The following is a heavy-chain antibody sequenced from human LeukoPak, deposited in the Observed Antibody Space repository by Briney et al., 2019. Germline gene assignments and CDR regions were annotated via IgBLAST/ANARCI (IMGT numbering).Heavy chain of an antibody. CDR2: ISGYSHET. D-gene: IGHD3-10*01. J-gene: IGHJ4*02. Sequence: ASVKVSCKTSGYTFTSYDITWVRQAPGQGLEWMGWISGYSHETIYAQKFQDRVFMSRDASSATAYIELRSLRSDDTAVYFCARGSRGIRGYFDHWGQGTLVTVSS. CDR1: GYTFTSYD. CDR3: ARGSRGIRGYFDH. V-gene: IGHV1-18*01.